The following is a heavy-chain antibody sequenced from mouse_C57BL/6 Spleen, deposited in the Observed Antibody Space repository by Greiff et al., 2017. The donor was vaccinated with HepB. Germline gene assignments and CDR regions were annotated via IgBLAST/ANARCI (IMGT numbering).Heavy chain of an antibody. Sequence: QVQLQQPGAELVKPGASVKLSCKASGYTFTSYWMQWVKQRPGQGLEWIGEIDPSDSYTNYNQKFKGKATLTVDTSSSTAYMQLSSLTSEDSAVYDCARRGLLRSNWYFDVWGTGTTVTVSS. J-gene: IGHJ1*03. D-gene: IGHD1-1*01. CDR3: ARRGLLRSNWYFDV. CDR2: IDPSDSYT. CDR1: GYTFTSYW. V-gene: IGHV1-50*01.